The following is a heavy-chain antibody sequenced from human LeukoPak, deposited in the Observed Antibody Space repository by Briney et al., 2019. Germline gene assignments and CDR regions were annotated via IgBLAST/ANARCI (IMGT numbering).Heavy chain of an antibody. J-gene: IGHJ3*02. CDR2: INHSGST. CDR3: ARETTVTEDAFDI. V-gene: IGHV4-34*01. Sequence: SPSETLPLTCAVYGVSFSGYYWSWIRQPPGKGLEWIGEINHSGSTNYNPSLKSRVTISVDTSKNQFSLKLSSVTAADTAVYYCARETTVTEDAFDIWGQGTMVTVSS. D-gene: IGHD4-17*01. CDR1: GVSFSGYY.